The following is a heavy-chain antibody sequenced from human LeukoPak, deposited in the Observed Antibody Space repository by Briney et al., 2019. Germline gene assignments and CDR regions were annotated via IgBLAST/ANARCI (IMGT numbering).Heavy chain of an antibody. Sequence: PGGSLRLSCAASGFTFSSYGMHWVRQAPGKGLEWVSADTSSTTSTYYANSVRGRFTISRDNSMNTLYLQMNSLRADDTAVYYCSKAPLGACAGAVCYYLDVWGKGTTVIVSS. CDR2: DTSSTTST. D-gene: IGHD2-8*02. V-gene: IGHV3-23*01. CDR1: GFTFSSYG. CDR3: SKAPLGACAGAVCYYLDV. J-gene: IGHJ6*03.